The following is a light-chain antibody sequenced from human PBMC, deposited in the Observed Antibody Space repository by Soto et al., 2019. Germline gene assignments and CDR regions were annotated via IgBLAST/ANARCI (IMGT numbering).Light chain of an antibody. J-gene: IGKJ2*01. CDR3: QQANRFPHT. Sequence: DIQMTQSPSSVSASVGDRVTITCRASQGISSCLAWYQQKPGKAPKLLIYAASSLQSGVPSRFSGSGSGRDFTLSSSCLPPEDFATCYCQQANRFPHTCGQCTKLVIK. CDR1: QGISSC. V-gene: IGKV1-12*01. CDR2: AAS.